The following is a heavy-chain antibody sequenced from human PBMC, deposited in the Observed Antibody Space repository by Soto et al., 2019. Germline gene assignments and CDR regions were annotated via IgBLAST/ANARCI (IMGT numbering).Heavy chain of an antibody. J-gene: IGHJ6*02. CDR3: ASSSLSAMDV. CDR2: IYYSGNT. CDR1: GGSMSSGYYD. V-gene: IGHV4-30-4*01. Sequence: TLSLTFSAPGGSMSSGYYDSSWGRQPPGKGLEWIGNIYYSGNTYYNPSLNSRLIISIDTSKNQFSLKVGSLTAAHTAAYYCASSSLSAMDVWGQGTTVTDSS. D-gene: IGHD2-2*01.